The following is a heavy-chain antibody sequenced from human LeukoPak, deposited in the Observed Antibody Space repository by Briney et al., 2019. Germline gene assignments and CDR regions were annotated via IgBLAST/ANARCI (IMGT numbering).Heavy chain of an antibody. V-gene: IGHV4-59*01. J-gene: IGHJ5*02. CDR1: GGSINGNY. D-gene: IGHD2-21*02. CDR2: IYDEGTT. CDR3: ARLFRGAVTANWFDL. Sequence: SETLSLTCSVSGGSINGNYWTWIRQPPGKGLEWIGNIYDEGTTNYNPSLESRLTMSIDTSASHFSLTLRSVTAADTAVYYWARLFRGAVTANWFDLWGQGTLVSVSS.